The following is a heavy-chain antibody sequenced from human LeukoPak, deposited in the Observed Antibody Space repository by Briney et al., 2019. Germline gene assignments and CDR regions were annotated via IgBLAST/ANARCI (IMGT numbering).Heavy chain of an antibody. CDR3: ASASPYCSGGSCYRPFDY. CDR1: GGSISSYY. J-gene: IGHJ4*02. CDR2: IYYSGST. D-gene: IGHD2-15*01. Sequence: SETLSLTCTVSGGSISSYYWSWIRQPPGKGLEWIGYIYYSGSTNYNPSLKSRVTISVDTSKNQFSLKLSSVTAADTAGYYCASASPYCSGGSCYRPFDYWGQGTLVTVSS. V-gene: IGHV4-59*12.